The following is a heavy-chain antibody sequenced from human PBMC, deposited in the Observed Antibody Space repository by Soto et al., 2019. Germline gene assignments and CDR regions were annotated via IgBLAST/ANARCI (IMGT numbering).Heavy chain of an antibody. CDR2: SYSGGST. J-gene: IGHJ4*02. CDR3: ARARDGYNFLYEPT. D-gene: IGHD5-12*01. Sequence: LRLSCVASGFTVSNNYMSWVRQAPGKGLEWVSVSYSGGSTDYADSVKGRFTISRDNSKNTLYLQMNSLRADDTAVYYCARARDGYNFLYEPTWGQGTLATVSS. V-gene: IGHV3-53*01. CDR1: GFTVSNNY.